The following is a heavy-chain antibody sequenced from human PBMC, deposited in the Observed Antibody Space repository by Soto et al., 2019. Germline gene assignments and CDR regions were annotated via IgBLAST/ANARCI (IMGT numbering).Heavy chain of an antibody. CDR3: VGGTGWLMDT. CDR1: GFSFSNYW. D-gene: IGHD6-19*01. J-gene: IGHJ5*02. V-gene: IGHV3-7*03. Sequence: GGSLRLSCAASGFSFSNYWVNWVRLAPGKGPEWVANIRKDGSEKIYVDSVGGRFTISRDNAKNSLFLQMNNLRADDTAMYYCVGGTGWLMDTWGQGTPVTVSS. CDR2: IRKDGSEK.